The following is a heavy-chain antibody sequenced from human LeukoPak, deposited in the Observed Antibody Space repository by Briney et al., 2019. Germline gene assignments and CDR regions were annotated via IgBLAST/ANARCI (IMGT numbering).Heavy chain of an antibody. V-gene: IGHV1-69*05. Sequence: GASVKVSCKASGGTFSSYAISWVRQAPGQGLEWMGGIIPIFGTANYAQEFQGRVTITTDESTSTAYMELSSLRSEDTAVYYCARGLYSNYDMDVWGKGTTVTVSS. D-gene: IGHD4-11*01. CDR2: IIPIFGTA. CDR3: ARGLYSNYDMDV. J-gene: IGHJ6*03. CDR1: GGTFSSYA.